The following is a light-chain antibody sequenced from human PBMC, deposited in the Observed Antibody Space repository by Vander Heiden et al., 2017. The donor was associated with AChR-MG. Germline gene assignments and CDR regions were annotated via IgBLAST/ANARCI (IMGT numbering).Light chain of an antibody. V-gene: IGLV4-69*01. J-gene: IGLJ3*02. CDR2: LNSDGSH. Sequence: QLVLTPSPSASASLVASVKLTCTLSSGHSSYAIAWHQQQPEKGPRYLMKLNSDGSHSKGDGIPDRFSGSSSGAERYLTISSLQSEDEADYYCQTWGTGIHKVFGGGTKLTVL. CDR3: QTWGTGIHKV. CDR1: SGHSSYA.